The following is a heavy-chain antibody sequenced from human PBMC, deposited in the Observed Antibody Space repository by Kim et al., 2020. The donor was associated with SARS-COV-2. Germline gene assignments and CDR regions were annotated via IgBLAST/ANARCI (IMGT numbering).Heavy chain of an antibody. J-gene: IGHJ6*03. Sequence: SETLSLTCSVSAGSISSSDYQWGWIRRAPGKGLELIGTISYIGRTHYNPSLKSRVTVSMDMSKNQFSLNLSSVTAADTAVYYCVRIYARYYYYYMAVWGKGTTVTVSS. V-gene: IGHV4-39*01. CDR2: ISYIGRT. CDR3: VRIYARYYYYYMAV. CDR1: AGSISSSDYQ. D-gene: IGHD3-16*01.